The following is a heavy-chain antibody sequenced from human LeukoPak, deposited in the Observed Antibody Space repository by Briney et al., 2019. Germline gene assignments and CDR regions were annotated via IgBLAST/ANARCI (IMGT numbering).Heavy chain of an antibody. D-gene: IGHD2-8*02. CDR3: ARENTVVDY. Sequence: PSETLSLTCAGYGGSFSGYYWSWIRQPPGKGLEWIGHIYYSGRTNYSPSLKSRVTVSVDTSKNQFSLKLSSVTAADTAVYYCARENTVVDYWGQGTLVTVSS. J-gene: IGHJ4*02. V-gene: IGHV4-59*01. CDR1: GGSFSGYY. CDR2: IYYSGRT.